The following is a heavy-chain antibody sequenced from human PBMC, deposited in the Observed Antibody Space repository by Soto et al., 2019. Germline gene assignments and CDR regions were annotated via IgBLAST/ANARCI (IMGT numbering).Heavy chain of an antibody. D-gene: IGHD3-10*01. CDR3: AKDLGVDYGSGSYFPPDY. Sequence: GGSLRLSCAASGFTFSSYAMSWVRQAPGKGLEWVSAISGSGGSTYYADSVKGRFTISRDNSKNTLYLQMNSLRAEDTAVYYCAKDLGVDYGSGSYFPPDYWGQGTLVTVSS. CDR2: ISGSGGST. V-gene: IGHV3-23*01. J-gene: IGHJ4*02. CDR1: GFTFSSYA.